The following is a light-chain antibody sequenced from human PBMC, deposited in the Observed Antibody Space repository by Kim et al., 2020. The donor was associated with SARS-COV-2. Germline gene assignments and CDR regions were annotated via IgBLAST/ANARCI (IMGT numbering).Light chain of an antibody. Sequence: EIVLTQSPGTLSLSPGERATLSCRASQSVSSSYLAWYQQKPGQAPRLLIYGASSRATGIPDRFSGSGSGTDFTLTISRLEPEDFAVYYCQQYGSSPVFGQGTKLVIK. CDR2: GAS. CDR3: QQYGSSPV. CDR1: QSVSSSY. J-gene: IGKJ2*01. V-gene: IGKV3-20*01.